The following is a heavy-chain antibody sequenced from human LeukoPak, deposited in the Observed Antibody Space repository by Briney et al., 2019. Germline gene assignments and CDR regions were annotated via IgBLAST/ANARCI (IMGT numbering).Heavy chain of an antibody. D-gene: IGHD6-13*01. CDR3: AKGATGYSASGYFDY. CDR2: ISWNSGSI. Sequence: GRSLRLSCAASGFTFDDYAMHSVRQAPGKGLEWVSGISWNSGSIGYADSVKGRFTISRDNAKNSLYLQMNSLRAEDMALYYCAKGATGYSASGYFDYWGQGTLVTVSS. J-gene: IGHJ4*02. V-gene: IGHV3-9*03. CDR1: GFTFDDYA.